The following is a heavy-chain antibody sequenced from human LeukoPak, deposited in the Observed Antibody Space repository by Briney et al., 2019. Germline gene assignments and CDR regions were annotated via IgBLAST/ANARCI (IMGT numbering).Heavy chain of an antibody. V-gene: IGHV4-59*01. D-gene: IGHD3-3*01. Sequence: SETLSLTCTVSGGSISSYYWSWIRQPPGKGLEWIGYIYYSGSTNYNPSLKSRVTISVDTSKNQFSLKLSSVTAADTAVYYCAGGYYDFWSGSPPVDYWGQGTLVTVSS. CDR3: AGGYYDFWSGSPPVDY. CDR1: GGSISSYY. CDR2: IYYSGST. J-gene: IGHJ4*02.